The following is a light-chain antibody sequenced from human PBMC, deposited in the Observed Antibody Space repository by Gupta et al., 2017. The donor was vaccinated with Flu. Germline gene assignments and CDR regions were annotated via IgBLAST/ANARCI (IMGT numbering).Light chain of an antibody. Sequence: QSALTQPASVSGSPGPSVTISCTGTSTDIGSYNFVSWYQRHPGKAPKVIIYDVAKRPSGIPDRFSGSKSGNTASLTINGLQVEEEAEYYCHYFKYTSHSVVFGAGTKLTVL. CDR3: HYFKYTSHSVV. J-gene: IGLJ3*02. CDR1: STDIGSYNF. CDR2: DVA. V-gene: IGLV2-14*03.